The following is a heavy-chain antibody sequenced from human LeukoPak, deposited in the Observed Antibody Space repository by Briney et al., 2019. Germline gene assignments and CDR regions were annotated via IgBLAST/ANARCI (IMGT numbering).Heavy chain of an antibody. CDR2: ISYDATNE. CDR3: VRDFASGSYYNLFDY. D-gene: IGHD3-10*01. CDR1: GFTFNFFS. Sequence: PGGSLRLSCAASGFTFNFFSMYWVRQSPGKGLEWVAVISYDATNEYYADSVKGRFTISRDDSKSTLYLQMNSLRDEDTAVYYCVRDFASGSYYNLFDYWGQGTLVTVSS. V-gene: IGHV3-30*04. J-gene: IGHJ4*02.